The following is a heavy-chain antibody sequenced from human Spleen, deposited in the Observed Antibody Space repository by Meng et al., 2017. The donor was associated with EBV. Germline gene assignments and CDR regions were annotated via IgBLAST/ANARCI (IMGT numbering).Heavy chain of an antibody. CDR2: VDQSGVS. J-gene: IGHJ5*02. Sequence: QGPQQRGGAGLLKPSETLSLTCAVDGGSFTGHYWSWIRQPPGKGLEWIGEVDQSGVSNYNPSLKSRVTMSLDTSKNQFSLKLSSVTAADTAVYYCASRGDGIFSNYDWFDLWGQGTLVTVSS. CDR1: GGSFTGHY. V-gene: IGHV4-34*01. D-gene: IGHD3-22*01. CDR3: ASRGDGIFSNYDWFDL.